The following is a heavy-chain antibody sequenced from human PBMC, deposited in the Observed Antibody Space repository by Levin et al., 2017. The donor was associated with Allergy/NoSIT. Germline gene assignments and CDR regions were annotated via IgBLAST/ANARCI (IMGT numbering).Heavy chain of an antibody. CDR1: GFTVSSYH. CDR3: ARGFGFGCGYCRSDY. CDR2: IYDGGST. Sequence: GGSLRLSCAASGFTVSSYHMSWVRQAPGKGLEWVSVIYDGGSTYYADSVKGRFTISRDNSKNTLYLQMNSLRAEDTAVYYCARGFGFGCGYCRSDYWGQGTLVTVSS. J-gene: IGHJ4*02. D-gene: IGHD3-22*01. V-gene: IGHV3-53*01.